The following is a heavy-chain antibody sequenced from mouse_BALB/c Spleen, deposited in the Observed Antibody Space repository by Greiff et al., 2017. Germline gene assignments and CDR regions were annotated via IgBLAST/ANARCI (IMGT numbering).Heavy chain of an antibody. CDR2: INPYNGDT. V-gene: IGHV1-37*01. Sequence: EVMLVESGPELVKPGASVKISCKASGYSFTGYFMNWVKQSHGKSLEWIGRINPYNGDTFYNQKFKGKATLTVDKSSSTAHMELLSLTSEDSAVYYCGKDYGNYGYWYFDVWGAGTTVTVSS. CDR1: GYSFTGYF. D-gene: IGHD2-1*01. J-gene: IGHJ1*01. CDR3: GKDYGNYGYWYFDV.